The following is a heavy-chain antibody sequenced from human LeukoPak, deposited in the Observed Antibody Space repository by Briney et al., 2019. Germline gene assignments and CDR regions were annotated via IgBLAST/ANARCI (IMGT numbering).Heavy chain of an antibody. J-gene: IGHJ3*01. V-gene: IGHV1-18*01. CDR1: GYTFTSFI. D-gene: IGHD3-9*01. CDR2: ISPKNGNT. Sequence: GASVKVSCGASGYTFTSFIVGWVRQAPGQGLVWMGRISPKNGNTNYAQRLQGRVTMTTDTSTNTAYMELTSLRSDDTAVYYCARYSDDVLTGNYAFDVWGQGTKVTVSS. CDR3: ARYSDDVLTGNYAFDV.